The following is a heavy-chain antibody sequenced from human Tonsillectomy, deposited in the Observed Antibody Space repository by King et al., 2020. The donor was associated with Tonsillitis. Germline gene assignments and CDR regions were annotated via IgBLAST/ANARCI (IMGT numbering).Heavy chain of an antibody. Sequence: QLQESGPGLVKPSQNLSLTCTVSGGSISSGSYYWSWIRQPAGKGLEWIGRIYTSGSTNYNPSLKSRVTMSVDTSKNQFSLKLSSVTAADTAVYYCAREVPAAMGGYYYYYMDVWGKGTTVTVSS. CDR1: GGSISSGSYY. CDR3: AREVPAAMGGYYYYYMDV. V-gene: IGHV4-61*02. D-gene: IGHD2-2*01. CDR2: IYTSGST. J-gene: IGHJ6*03.